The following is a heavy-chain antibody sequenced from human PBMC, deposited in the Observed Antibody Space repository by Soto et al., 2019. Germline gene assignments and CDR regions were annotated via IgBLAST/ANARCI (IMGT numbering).Heavy chain of an antibody. D-gene: IGHD2-15*01. V-gene: IGHV1-8*01. Sequence: GASVKVSCKASGYTFTSYDINWVRQATGQGLEWMGWMNPNSGNTGYAQKFQGRVTMTRNTSISTAYMELSSLRSEDTAVYYCARDPTPRYCSGGSCFPNKWGQGTLVTVSS. CDR2: MNPNSGNT. J-gene: IGHJ4*02. CDR3: ARDPTPRYCSGGSCFPNK. CDR1: GYTFTSYD.